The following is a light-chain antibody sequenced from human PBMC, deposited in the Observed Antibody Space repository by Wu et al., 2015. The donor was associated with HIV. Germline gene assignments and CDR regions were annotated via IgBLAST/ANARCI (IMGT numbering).Light chain of an antibody. CDR1: QNINDY. CDR2: TAS. CDR3: QQVTKYPYT. V-gene: IGKV1-9*01. Sequence: SASTGDNVTITCRASQNINDYLAWYQQKSGKAPNLLIYTASTLQDGVPSRFSGGGSGTEFTLTINSLQPEDFATYYCQQVTKYPYTFGQGTKVEIK. J-gene: IGKJ2*01.